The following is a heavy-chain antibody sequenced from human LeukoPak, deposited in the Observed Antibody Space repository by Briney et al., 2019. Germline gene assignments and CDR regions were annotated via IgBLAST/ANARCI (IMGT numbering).Heavy chain of an antibody. Sequence: PGGSLRLSCAGSGFTFSSYALSWVRQAAGKGLEWVSAISGGGDTYYGDSVKGRFTISRDNPKNTLYLQVNSLRAEDTAVYYCTKDPGYSRSLDHWGQGTLVTVSS. J-gene: IGHJ5*02. CDR1: GFTFSSYA. V-gene: IGHV3-23*01. D-gene: IGHD6-13*01. CDR3: TKDPGYSRSLDH. CDR2: ISGGGDT.